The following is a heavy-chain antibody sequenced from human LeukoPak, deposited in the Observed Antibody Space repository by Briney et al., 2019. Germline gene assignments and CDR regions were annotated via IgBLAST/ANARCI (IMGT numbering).Heavy chain of an antibody. CDR2: ISGSGGST. Sequence: GGSLRLSCAASGFTFSSYEMNWVRQAPGKGLEWVSAISGSGGSTYYADSVKGRFTISRDNSKNTLYLQMNSLRAEDTAVYYCAKGLSGYFDYWGQGTLVTVSS. CDR3: AKGLSGYFDY. D-gene: IGHD2-15*01. V-gene: IGHV3-23*01. CDR1: GFTFSSYE. J-gene: IGHJ4*02.